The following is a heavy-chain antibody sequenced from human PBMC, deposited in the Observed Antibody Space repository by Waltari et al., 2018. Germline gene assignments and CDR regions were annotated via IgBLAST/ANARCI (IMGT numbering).Heavy chain of an antibody. CDR2: IYYTGTT. J-gene: IGHJ4*02. CDR3: ARLARYGDSGLDY. CDR1: GVSISSSSDY. V-gene: IGHV4-39*01. D-gene: IGHD4-17*01. Sequence: QLQLQESGPGLVKPSETLSLTCTVSGVSISSSSDYWGWIRQPPGKGLEWIANIYYTGTTYYNASLKSRVTISVDTSKNQFSLKMRSVTAADTAVYYCARLARYGDSGLDYWGQGTLVSVSS.